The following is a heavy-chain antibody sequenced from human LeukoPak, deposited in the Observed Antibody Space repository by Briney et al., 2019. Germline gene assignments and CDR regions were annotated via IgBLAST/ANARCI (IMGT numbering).Heavy chain of an antibody. CDR2: ISSSGDSL. CDR1: GFTFSDYY. V-gene: IGHV3-11*01. J-gene: IGHJ6*02. CDR3: AREVVIVPDYFYYGLDV. Sequence: GGSLRLSCVASGFTFSDYYMTWIRQAPGKGLEWVSFISSSGDSLYYADSVRGRFTISRDNAKNSLHLQMNSLRAEDTAVYYCAREVVIVPDYFYYGLDVWGQGTTVTVSS. D-gene: IGHD2/OR15-2a*01.